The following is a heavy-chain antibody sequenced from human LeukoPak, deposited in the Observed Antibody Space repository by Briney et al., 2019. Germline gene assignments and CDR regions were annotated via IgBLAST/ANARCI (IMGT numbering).Heavy chain of an antibody. CDR3: ARDIVATTHYNYYFGMDV. CDR1: GYTFTSYG. CDR2: ISAYNGNT. Sequence: GASVKVSCKASGYTFTSYGISWVRQAPGQGLEWMGWISAYNGNTNYAQKLQGRVTMTTDTSTSTAYMELRSLRSDDTAVYYCARDIVATTHYNYYFGMDVWGQGTTVTVSS. J-gene: IGHJ6*02. D-gene: IGHD5-12*01. V-gene: IGHV1-18*01.